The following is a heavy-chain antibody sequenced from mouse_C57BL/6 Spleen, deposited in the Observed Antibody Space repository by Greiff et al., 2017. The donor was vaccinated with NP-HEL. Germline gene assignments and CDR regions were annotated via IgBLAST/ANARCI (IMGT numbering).Heavy chain of an antibody. J-gene: IGHJ3*01. CDR3: ARWRGTPAY. D-gene: IGHD3-3*01. CDR1: GYAFTNYL. CDR2: INPGSGGT. V-gene: IGHV1-54*01. Sequence: VKLQESGAELVRPGTSVKVSCKASGYAFTNYLIEWVKQRPGQGLEWIGVINPGSGGTNYNEKFKGKATLTADKSSSTAYMQLSSLTSEDSAVYFCARWRGTPAYWGQGTLVTVSA.